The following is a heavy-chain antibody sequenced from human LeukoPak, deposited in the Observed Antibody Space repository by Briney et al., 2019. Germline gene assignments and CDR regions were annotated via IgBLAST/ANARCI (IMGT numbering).Heavy chain of an antibody. V-gene: IGHV4-4*07. D-gene: IGHD3-9*01. CDR3: ARAWYYDILTGYEGGAFDI. CDR1: GGSISSYY. J-gene: IGHJ3*02. CDR2: IYTSGST. Sequence: SETLSLTCTVSGGSISSYYWSWIRQPAGKGLEWVGRIYTSGSTNYNPSLKSRVTMSVDTSKNQFSLKLSSVTAADTAVYYCARAWYYDILTGYEGGAFDIWGRGTMVTVSS.